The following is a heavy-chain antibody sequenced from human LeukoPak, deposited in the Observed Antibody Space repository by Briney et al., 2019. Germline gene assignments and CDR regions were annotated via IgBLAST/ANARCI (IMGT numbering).Heavy chain of an antibody. D-gene: IGHD3-22*01. CDR1: GFTFSSYA. Sequence: GKSLRLSCAPSGFTFSSYAMHWVRQAPGKGLEWVAGIWYDGSNKFYADSVKGRLTISGDNSKNTLYLQMDSLRAEDTAVYYCARDSSGSFDIWGQGTMVTVSS. V-gene: IGHV3-33*01. CDR2: IWYDGSNK. CDR3: ARDSSGSFDI. J-gene: IGHJ3*02.